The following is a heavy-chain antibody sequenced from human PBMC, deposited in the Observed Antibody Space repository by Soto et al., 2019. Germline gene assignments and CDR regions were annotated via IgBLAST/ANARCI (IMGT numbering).Heavy chain of an antibody. CDR3: ARVFMGSGSYPKIYYYYYYMDV. V-gene: IGHV1-18*01. D-gene: IGHD3-10*01. Sequence: QVQLVQSGAEVKKPGASVKVSCKASGYTFTSYGISWVRQAPGQGLEWMGWISAYNGNTNYAQKLQGRVTMTTDTSTSTAYMELRILRSDDTAVYYCARVFMGSGSYPKIYYYYYYMDVWGKGTTVTVSS. CDR1: GYTFTSYG. CDR2: ISAYNGNT. J-gene: IGHJ6*03.